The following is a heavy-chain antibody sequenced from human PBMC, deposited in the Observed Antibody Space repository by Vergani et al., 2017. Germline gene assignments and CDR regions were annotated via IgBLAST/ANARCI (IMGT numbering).Heavy chain of an antibody. V-gene: IGHV4-31*03. Sequence: QLQLQESGPGLVKPSETLSLTCTVSGGSISSGGSYWSWIRQHPGEGLEWIGFIYYSGSTYYNPSLKSRLRISVDRSKNQFSLTLSSVTAADAAVYYCARSYNIAEYYFDYWGQGTLVTVSS. CDR3: ARSYNIAEYYFDY. CDR2: IYYSGST. D-gene: IGHD5-24*01. CDR1: GGSISSGGSY. J-gene: IGHJ4*02.